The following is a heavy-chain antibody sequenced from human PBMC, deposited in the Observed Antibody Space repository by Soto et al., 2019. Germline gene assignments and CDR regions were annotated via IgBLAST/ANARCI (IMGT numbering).Heavy chain of an antibody. J-gene: IGHJ3*02. CDR1: GFTFRSDA. V-gene: IGHV3-23*01. CDR2: ISGSGGST. CDR3: AKCRPTSGWLGMAAFEI. D-gene: IGHD6-19*01. Sequence: PGGSLRLSCAASGFTFRSDAMNWVRQAPGKGLEWVSTISGSGGSTYYADSVKGRFTISRDNSKNTLYVQMNSLRAEDTAIYYCAKCRPTSGWLGMAAFEIWGQGTVVTVSS.